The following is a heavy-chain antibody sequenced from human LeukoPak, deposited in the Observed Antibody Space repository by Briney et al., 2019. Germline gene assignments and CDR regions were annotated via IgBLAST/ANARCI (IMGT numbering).Heavy chain of an antibody. CDR2: INSDGGWT. J-gene: IGHJ4*02. Sequence: PGGSLRLSCAASGRYWMHWVRQAPGKGLVWVSHINSDGGWTSYADSVKGRFTISKDNAKNTVYLQMSNLRVEDTAVYYCVSFYETYWGRGTLVTVSS. CDR3: VSFYETY. V-gene: IGHV3-74*01. D-gene: IGHD2/OR15-2a*01. CDR1: GRYW.